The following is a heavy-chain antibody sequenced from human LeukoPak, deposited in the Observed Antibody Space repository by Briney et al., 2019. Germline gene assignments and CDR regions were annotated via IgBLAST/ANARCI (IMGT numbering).Heavy chain of an antibody. D-gene: IGHD5-12*01. CDR2: IRYDGSNK. CDR3: ASMDIVATIGGY. Sequence: PGGSLRLSCAASGFTFSSYGMHWVRQAPGKGLEWVAFIRYDGSNKYYADSVKGRFTISRDNSKNTLYLQMNSLRAEDTAVYYCASMDIVATIGGYWGQGTLVTVSS. V-gene: IGHV3-30*02. J-gene: IGHJ4*02. CDR1: GFTFSSYG.